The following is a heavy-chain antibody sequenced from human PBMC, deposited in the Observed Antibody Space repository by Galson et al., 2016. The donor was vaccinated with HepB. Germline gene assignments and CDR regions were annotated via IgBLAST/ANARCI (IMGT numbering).Heavy chain of an antibody. CDR3: AKEMRWLKLGLGY. D-gene: IGHD5-24*01. Sequence: SLRLSCAASGFTFTDHAMSWVRLVPGKGLEWVAVVSGNGGTIYYSHSVKGRFTISRDNSKNTLYLQMNSLRDEDTAVYYCAKEMRWLKLGLGYWGQGTRVTVSS. V-gene: IGHV3-23*01. CDR1: GFTFTDHA. CDR2: VSGNGGTI. J-gene: IGHJ4*02.